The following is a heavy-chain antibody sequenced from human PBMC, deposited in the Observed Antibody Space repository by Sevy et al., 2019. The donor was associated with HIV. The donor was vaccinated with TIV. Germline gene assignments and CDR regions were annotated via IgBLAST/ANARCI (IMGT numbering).Heavy chain of an antibody. CDR2: ISYAGSHT. V-gene: IGHV3-30-3*01. J-gene: IGHJ4*02. CDR3: VRDRGDYAFIRSGY. CDR1: GFNFGTHA. Sequence: GGSLRLSCEGSGFNFGTHAIHWVRQPPGRGLEWVAVISYAGSHTYYADSVKGRFNISRDNSKNTLYLQMNSLRHEDSAIYSCVRDRGDYAFIRSGYWGQGTQVTFSS. D-gene: IGHD4-17*01.